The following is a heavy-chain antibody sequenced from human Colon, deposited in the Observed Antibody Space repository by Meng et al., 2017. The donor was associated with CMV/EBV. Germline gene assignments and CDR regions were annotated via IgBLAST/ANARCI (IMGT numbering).Heavy chain of an antibody. CDR2: ISGDSGSI. CDR3: AKSDSSGMYFYYAMDV. J-gene: IGHJ6*02. CDR1: GFTFDEYA. D-gene: IGHD1-26*01. V-gene: IGHV3-9*01. Sequence: GGSLRLSCAVSGFTFDEYAMHWVREVPGKGLEWVSGISGDSGSIGYADSVKGRFTISRDNAKNSLYLQMNSLRPDDTALYYCAKSDSSGMYFYYAMDVWGQGTTVTVSS.